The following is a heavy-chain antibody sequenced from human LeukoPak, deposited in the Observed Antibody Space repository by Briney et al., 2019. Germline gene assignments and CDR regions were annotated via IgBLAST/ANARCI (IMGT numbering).Heavy chain of an antibody. J-gene: IGHJ4*02. Sequence: PGGSLRLSCAASGFTFSSYGMHWVRQAPGKGLEWVAVITYDGSNRYYADSVKGRFTISRDNSKSTLYLQMNSLRAEDTAVCYCAKEVMYYGDYYYYFDCWDQGTLVAVS. D-gene: IGHD4-17*01. CDR2: ITYDGSNR. V-gene: IGHV3-30*18. CDR1: GFTFSSYG. CDR3: AKEVMYYGDYYYYFDC.